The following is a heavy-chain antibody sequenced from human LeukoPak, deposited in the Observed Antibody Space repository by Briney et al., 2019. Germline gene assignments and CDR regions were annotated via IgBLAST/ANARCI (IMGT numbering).Heavy chain of an antibody. CDR3: ARDRRVRGVITLDY. J-gene: IGHJ4*02. V-gene: IGHV3-48*04. CDR1: GFTFSSYG. Sequence: PGGTLRLSCAACGFTFSSYGMNWVRQAPGKGLEWVSYISSSGSTIYYADSVKGRFTISRDNAKNSLYLQMNSLRAEDTAVYYCARDRRVRGVITLDYWGQGTLVTVSS. CDR2: ISSSGSTI. D-gene: IGHD3-10*01.